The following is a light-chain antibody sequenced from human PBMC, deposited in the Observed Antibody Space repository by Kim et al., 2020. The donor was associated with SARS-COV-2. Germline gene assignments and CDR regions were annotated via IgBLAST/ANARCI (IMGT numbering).Light chain of an antibody. CDR1: NMGSNN. CDR3: QVWDSSIWV. CDR2: RDS. J-gene: IGLJ3*02. Sequence: VALGQTAGITCGGSNMGSNNVLWCQQKPRQPPVLVIYRDSNRPSGIPERFSGSNSGNMATLTISSAQAGDEADYYCQVWDSSIWVFGGGTQLTVL. V-gene: IGLV3-9*01.